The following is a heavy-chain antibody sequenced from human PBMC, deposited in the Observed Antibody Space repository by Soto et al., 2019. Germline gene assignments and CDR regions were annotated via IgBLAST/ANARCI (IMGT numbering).Heavy chain of an antibody. V-gene: IGHV4-34*01. Sequence: TSATLSLTCSVYGGSFSGYYWILIRQPPGKGLEWIGEINHSGSTNYNPSLKSRVTISVDTSKNQFSLKLSSVTAADTAVYYCARGGAYSNYIGYYYGMDVWGQGTTVTVSS. CDR3: ARGGAYSNYIGYYYGMDV. CDR2: INHSGST. D-gene: IGHD4-4*01. J-gene: IGHJ6*02. CDR1: GGSFSGYY.